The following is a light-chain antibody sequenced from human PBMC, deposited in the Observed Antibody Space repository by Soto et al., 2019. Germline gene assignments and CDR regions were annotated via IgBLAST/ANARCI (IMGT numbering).Light chain of an antibody. Sequence: IVMTQSPATLSVSPGERATLSCRASHNIYSNVAWYQQRPGQAPRLLIYRASTRAPGIPASVSGSVSGTEFTLTISILQYEDFIVYCCLQYHNLWAFGGGTKVDIK. V-gene: IGKV3-15*01. CDR3: LQYHNLWA. CDR2: RAS. CDR1: HNIYSN. J-gene: IGKJ4*02.